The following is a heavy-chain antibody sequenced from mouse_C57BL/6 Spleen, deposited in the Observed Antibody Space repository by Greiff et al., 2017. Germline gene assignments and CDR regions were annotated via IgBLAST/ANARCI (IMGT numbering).Heavy chain of an antibody. D-gene: IGHD1-1*01. Sequence: QVTLKESGPGILQPSQTLSLTCSFSGFSLSTFGMGVGWIRQPSGKGLEWLAHIWWDADKYSNPALKSRLTISKDTSQSQGLLKIANVDAADTATYYCARIEGETTVVATDWYFDVWGTGTTVTVSS. V-gene: IGHV8-8*01. CDR3: ARIEGETTVVATDWYFDV. CDR2: IWWDADK. CDR1: GFSLSTFGMG. J-gene: IGHJ1*03.